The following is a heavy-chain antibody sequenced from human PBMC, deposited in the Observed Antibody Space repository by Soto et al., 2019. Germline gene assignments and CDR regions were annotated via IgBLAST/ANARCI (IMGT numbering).Heavy chain of an antibody. V-gene: IGHV3-30*13. CDR1: GFNFNTYF. D-gene: IGHD3-10*01. CDR3: AGDDYHGSNCDLAY. J-gene: IGHJ4*02. CDR2: IFPNGRDK. Sequence: QVQLVQSGGGVVQPGRSLRLSCAASGFNFNTYFMHWVRQAPGKGLEWVAMIFPNGRDKEYADSVKGRFTISRDNFNNRLYLQMDSLGPEDQAGYYCAGDDYHGSNCDLAYWGQGALVTVSS.